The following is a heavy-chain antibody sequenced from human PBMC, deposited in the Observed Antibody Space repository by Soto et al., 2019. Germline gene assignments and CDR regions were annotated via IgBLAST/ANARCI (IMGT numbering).Heavy chain of an antibody. Sequence: QVQLVQSGAEVKKPGSSVKVSCKASGGTFSSYTVSWVRQAPGQGLEWMGRIIPILGIANYAQEFQGRVTIPADNSTSKAYMELSSLTSEDTAVYYCARSIRVNSGYDLGLDYWGQGTLVTVSS. CDR3: ARSIRVNSGYDLGLDY. V-gene: IGHV1-69*02. J-gene: IGHJ4*02. CDR1: GGTFSSYT. CDR2: IIPILGIA. D-gene: IGHD5-12*01.